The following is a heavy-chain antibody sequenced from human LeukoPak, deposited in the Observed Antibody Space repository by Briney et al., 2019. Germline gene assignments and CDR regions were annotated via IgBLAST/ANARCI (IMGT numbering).Heavy chain of an antibody. CDR2: TNPNSGNT. J-gene: IGHJ4*02. D-gene: IGHD3-3*01. Sequence: GASVKVSCKASGYTFTSYDINWVRQATGQGLEWMGWTNPNSGNTGYAQKFQGRVTMTRNTSISTAYMELSSLRSEDTAVYYCARGDYDFWSGPHPFDYWGQGTLVTVSS. V-gene: IGHV1-8*01. CDR1: GYTFTSYD. CDR3: ARGDYDFWSGPHPFDY.